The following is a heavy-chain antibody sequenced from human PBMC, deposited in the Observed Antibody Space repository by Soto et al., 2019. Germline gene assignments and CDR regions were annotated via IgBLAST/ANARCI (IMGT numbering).Heavy chain of an antibody. J-gene: IGHJ6*02. CDR1: GFTFIRYA. CDR2: VAGGGHTT. D-gene: IGHD3-10*01. CDR3: ASSSGDLDVYGMDI. Sequence: LRRSCAASGFTFIRYAMSWVRQAPGKGLEWVSTVAGGGHTTYNADSVNGRFTISRDNSKNTLYLQMNNLRAEDTAIYYCASSSGDLDVYGMDIWGPGTTVTVSS. V-gene: IGHV3-23*01.